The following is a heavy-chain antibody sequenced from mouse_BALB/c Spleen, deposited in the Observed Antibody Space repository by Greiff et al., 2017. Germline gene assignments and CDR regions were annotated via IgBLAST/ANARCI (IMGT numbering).Heavy chain of an antibody. J-gene: IGHJ2*01. CDR1: GYTFTDYA. V-gene: IGHV1S137*01. CDR3: ARAGYPYYFDY. Sequence: QVQLKESGAELVRPGVSVKISCKGSGYTFTDYAMHWVKQSHAKSLEWIGVISTYYGDASYNQKFKGKATMTVDKSSSTAYMELARLTSEDSAIYYCARAGYPYYFDYWGQGTTLTVSS. D-gene: IGHD3-1*01. CDR2: ISTYYGDA.